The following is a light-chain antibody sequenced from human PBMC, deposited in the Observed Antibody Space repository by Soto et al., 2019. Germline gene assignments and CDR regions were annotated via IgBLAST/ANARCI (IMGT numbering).Light chain of an antibody. Sequence: EIVMTQSPVTLSVSPGERATLSCRASQSVSSSLAWYQQKPGQAPSLLIYAASTRATGIPARFGGSGSGTEFTLTISCLQSEDCAVYYCQQYNNWWTFGQGTKVDIK. J-gene: IGKJ1*01. CDR1: QSVSSS. V-gene: IGKV3-15*01. CDR2: AAS. CDR3: QQYNNWWT.